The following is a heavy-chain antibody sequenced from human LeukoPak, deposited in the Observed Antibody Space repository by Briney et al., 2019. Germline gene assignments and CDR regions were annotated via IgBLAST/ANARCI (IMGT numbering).Heavy chain of an antibody. D-gene: IGHD7-27*01. CDR1: GGSFSGYY. J-gene: IGHJ6*02. Sequence: SETLSLTCAVYGGSFSGYYWSWIRQPPGKGLEWIGEINHSGSTNYNPSLKSRVTISVDTSKNQFSLKLSSVTAADTAVYYCARGWGLSYYYGMDVWGQGTTVTVSS. CDR2: INHSGST. CDR3: ARGWGLSYYYGMDV. V-gene: IGHV4-34*01.